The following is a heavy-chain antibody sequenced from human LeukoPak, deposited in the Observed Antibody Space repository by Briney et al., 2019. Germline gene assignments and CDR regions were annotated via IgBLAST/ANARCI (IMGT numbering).Heavy chain of an antibody. V-gene: IGHV1-18*01. D-gene: IGHD1-1*01. J-gene: IGHJ5*02. CDR1: GYTFTSYG. CDR2: ISAYNGNT. Sequence: GASVKVSCKASGYTFTSYGISWVRQAPGQGLEWMGWISAYNGNTKYSQKFQGRVTITRDTSASTAYMELSSLRSEDTAVYYCATDRVRVTYWWFDPWGQGTLVTVSS. CDR3: ATDRVRVTYWWFDP.